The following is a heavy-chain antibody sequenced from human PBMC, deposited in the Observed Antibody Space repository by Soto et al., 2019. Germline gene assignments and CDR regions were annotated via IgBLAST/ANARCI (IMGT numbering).Heavy chain of an antibody. V-gene: IGHV3-33*06. CDR3: AKVSSSWYAGFFDL. D-gene: IGHD6-13*01. CDR1: GFTFSSYG. CDR2: IWYDGSNK. J-gene: IGHJ4*02. Sequence: PGGSLRLSCAASGFTFSSYGMHWVRQAPGKGLEWVAVIWYDGSNKWYADSVKGRFTISRDNSKNTLYLQIHTLRAEDTAVYYCAKVSSSWYAGFFDLWGQGTLVTVSS.